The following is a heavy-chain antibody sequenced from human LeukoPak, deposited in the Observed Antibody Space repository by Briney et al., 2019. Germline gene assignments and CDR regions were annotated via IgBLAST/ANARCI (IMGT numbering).Heavy chain of an antibody. Sequence: SETLSLTCNVSGGSISSANLYWSWIRQPPGKGLEWIGYISYSGSTYYNASLKSRVTISFDTSNYRFSLKLTSMTAADTAIYFCARVDMATIFDYWGQGALVTVSS. CDR1: GGSISSANLY. D-gene: IGHD5-24*01. CDR2: ISYSGST. CDR3: ARVDMATIFDY. V-gene: IGHV4-30-4*01. J-gene: IGHJ4*02.